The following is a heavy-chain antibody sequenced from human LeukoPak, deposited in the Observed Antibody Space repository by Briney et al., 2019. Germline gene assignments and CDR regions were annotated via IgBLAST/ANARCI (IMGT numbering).Heavy chain of an antibody. CDR2: IHISETT. CDR1: GDSISSYY. J-gene: IGHJ3*02. D-gene: IGHD1-26*01. Sequence: SATLSLTCTVSGDSISSYYWSWIRQPAGKGLEWIGRIHISETTNNNPSLKSRVTMSLDTSKNQFSLRLSSVTAADTAVYYCAREMEARSSNAFDIWGQGTMVTVSS. CDR3: AREMEARSSNAFDI. V-gene: IGHV4-4*07.